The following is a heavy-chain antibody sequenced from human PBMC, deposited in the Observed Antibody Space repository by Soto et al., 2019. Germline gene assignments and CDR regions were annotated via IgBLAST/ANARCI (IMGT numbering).Heavy chain of an antibody. D-gene: IGHD3-16*01. Sequence: PGGSLRLSCAASGFTVSSNYMSWVRQAPGKGLEWVSVIYSGGSTYYADSVKGRFTISRDNSKNTLYLQMNSLRAEDTAVYYCARAPYYDYIWGIYAFEIWGQGTMVTVSS. CDR2: IYSGGST. CDR3: ARAPYYDYIWGIYAFEI. J-gene: IGHJ3*02. V-gene: IGHV3-66*01. CDR1: GFTVSSNY.